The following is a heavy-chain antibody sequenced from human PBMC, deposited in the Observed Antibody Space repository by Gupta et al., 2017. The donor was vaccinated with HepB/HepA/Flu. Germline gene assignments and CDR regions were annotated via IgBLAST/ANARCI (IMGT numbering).Heavy chain of an antibody. CDR3: ARSGKAVYLYHYMDV. V-gene: IGHV4-39*01. D-gene: IGHD6-19*01. CDR1: GDSITNSGFY. CDR2: TYYSGST. J-gene: IGHJ6*03. Sequence: QLQLQESGPGLVKPSETLSLTCTVFGDSITNSGFYWGWIRQSPGKGLEWIGNTYYSGSTYYSTSRKSRVTISVDTSKNRFSLKLTSVTAADKAVYYCARSGKAVYLYHYMDVWGFGTTVTVS.